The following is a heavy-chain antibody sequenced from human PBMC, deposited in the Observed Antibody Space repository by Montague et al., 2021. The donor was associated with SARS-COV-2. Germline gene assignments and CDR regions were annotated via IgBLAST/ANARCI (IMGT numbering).Heavy chain of an antibody. D-gene: IGHD3-22*01. CDR2: IYYSGST. CDR1: GGSICSGGYY. J-gene: IGHJ2*01. Sequence: TLSLTCTVSGGSICSGGYYWSWIRQHPGKGLEWIGYIYYSGSTYYNPSLKSRVTISVDTSKNQFSLKMSSVTAADTAVYYCARSPEPMIILIITSLNWYFDLWGRGTLVTVSS. CDR3: ARSPEPMIILIITSLNWYFDL. V-gene: IGHV4-31*03.